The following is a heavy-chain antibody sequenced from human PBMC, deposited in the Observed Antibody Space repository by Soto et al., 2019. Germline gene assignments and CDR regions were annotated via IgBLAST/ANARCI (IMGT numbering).Heavy chain of an antibody. CDR2: INHSGST. Sequence: SETLSLTCAVYGGSFSGYYWSWIRQPPGKGLEWIGEINHSGSTNYNPSLKSRVTISVGTSKNQFSLKLSSVTAADTAVYYCAMVTTALYYYYYGMDVWGQGTTVTVS. CDR3: AMVTTALYYYYYGMDV. J-gene: IGHJ6*02. D-gene: IGHD4-17*01. CDR1: GGSFSGYY. V-gene: IGHV4-34*01.